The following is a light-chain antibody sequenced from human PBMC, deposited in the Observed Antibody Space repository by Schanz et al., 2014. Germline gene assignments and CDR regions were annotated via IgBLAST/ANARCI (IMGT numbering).Light chain of an antibody. CDR3: QQYYSYPIT. CDR2: AAS. V-gene: IGKV1-27*01. CDR1: QGISHY. J-gene: IGKJ5*01. Sequence: DIQMTQSPSSLSASVGDRVTLTCRASQGISHYLAWYQQKPGKVPKLLIYAASTLQSGVPSRFSGSGSGTDFTLTISSLQPEDFATYYCQQYYSYPITFDQGTRLEIK.